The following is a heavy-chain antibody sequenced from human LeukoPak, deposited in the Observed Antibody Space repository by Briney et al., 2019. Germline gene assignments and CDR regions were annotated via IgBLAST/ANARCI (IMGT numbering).Heavy chain of an antibody. CDR2: INHSGST. CDR1: GGSFSGYY. CDR3: ASTSY. J-gene: IGHJ4*02. V-gene: IGHV4-34*01. Sequence: SETLSLTCAVYGGSFSGYYWSWIRQPPGKGLEWIGEINHSGSTNYNPSLKSRVTISVDTSKNQFSLKPSSVTAADTAVYYCASTSYWGQGTLVTVSS.